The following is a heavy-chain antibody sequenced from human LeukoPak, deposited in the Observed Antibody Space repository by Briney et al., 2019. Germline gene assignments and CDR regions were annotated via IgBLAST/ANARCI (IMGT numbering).Heavy chain of an antibody. CDR2: LSGGGTST. CDR1: GFTFSTCA. Sequence: GGSLRLSCEASGFTFSTCAMTWVRQAPGKGLEWVSNLSGGGTSTYYADSVKGRFTISRDNSRNTMYLQMNSLRAEDTAVYYCAKDDYTSGYWAYWGQGTLVTVSS. D-gene: IGHD6-19*01. J-gene: IGHJ4*02. V-gene: IGHV3-23*01. CDR3: AKDDYTSGYWAY.